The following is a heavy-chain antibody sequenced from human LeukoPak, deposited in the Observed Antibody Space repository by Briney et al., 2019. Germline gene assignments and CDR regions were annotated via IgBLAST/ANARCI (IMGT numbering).Heavy chain of an antibody. CDR1: GNTFTSFH. J-gene: IGHJ4*02. D-gene: IGHD1-1*01. CDR2: IKVYGDTT. CDR3: ARESPSTFYFDY. V-gene: IGHV1-46*01. Sequence: ASVKVSCKASGNTFTSFHIHWVRQAPGQGLEYMGIIKVYGDTTIYAQRFQGRITMTRDTSTSTVYMELSSLNSGDTAVYYCARESPSTFYFDYWGQGTLVTVSS.